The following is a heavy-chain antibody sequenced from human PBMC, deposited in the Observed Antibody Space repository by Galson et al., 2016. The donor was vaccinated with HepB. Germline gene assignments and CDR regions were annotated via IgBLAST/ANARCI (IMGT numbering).Heavy chain of an antibody. CDR3: ARETPLIAGYLGAFDI. CDR1: EGSMKSYS. Sequence: SETLSLTCSVSEGSMKSYSWSWPRQRPGKGLEWIGYIFYTGSTNYSPSLKSRVTMSIDTSKIQFSLTLSSVTAADTAVYYCARETPLIAGYLGAFDIWGQGTVVTVSS. J-gene: IGHJ3*02. D-gene: IGHD1-26*01. V-gene: IGHV4-59*01. CDR2: IFYTGST.